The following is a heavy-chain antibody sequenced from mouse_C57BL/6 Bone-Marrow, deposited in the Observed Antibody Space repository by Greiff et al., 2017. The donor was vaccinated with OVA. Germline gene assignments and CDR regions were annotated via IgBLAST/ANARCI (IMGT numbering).Heavy chain of an antibody. V-gene: IGHV5-17*01. Sequence: DVMLVESGGGLVKPGGSLKLSCAASGFTFSDYGMHWVRQAPEKGLEWVAYISSGSSTIDYADTVKGRSTISRDNAKNTLFLQMTSLSSEDTAMYCCARNDSGYAMGCWGQGTSVTVST. CDR3: ARNDSGYAMGC. D-gene: IGHD1-3*01. CDR1: GFTFSDYG. CDR2: ISSGSSTI. J-gene: IGHJ4*01.